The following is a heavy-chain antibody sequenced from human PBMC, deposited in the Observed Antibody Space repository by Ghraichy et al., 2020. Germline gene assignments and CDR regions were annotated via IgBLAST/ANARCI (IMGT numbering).Heavy chain of an antibody. CDR2: IFPGDSDT. D-gene: IGHD5-18*01. J-gene: IGHJ4*02. CDR3: ATPGRGYNYGFDY. V-gene: IGHV5-51*01. CDR1: GYTFTSQW. Sequence: GESLNISCKGSGYTFTSQWIGWVRQKPGKGLEWLGIIFPGDSDTRYSPSFQGQVTISADRSITTAYLQWSSLKASDTAMYYCATPGRGYNYGFDYWGQGTLVTVSS.